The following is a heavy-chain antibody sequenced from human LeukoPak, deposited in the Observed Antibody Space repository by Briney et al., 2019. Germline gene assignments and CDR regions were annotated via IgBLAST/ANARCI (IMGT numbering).Heavy chain of an antibody. CDR3: ARFPYGDYVTGSGHDY. CDR1: GYTFTGYY. J-gene: IGHJ4*02. Sequence: GASVKVSCKASGYTFTGYYMHWVRQAPGQGLEWMGWINPNSGGTNYAQKFQGRVTMTRDTSISTAYMELSRLRSDDTAVYYCARFPYGDYVTGSGHDYWGQGTLVTVSS. V-gene: IGHV1-2*02. D-gene: IGHD4-17*01. CDR2: INPNSGGT.